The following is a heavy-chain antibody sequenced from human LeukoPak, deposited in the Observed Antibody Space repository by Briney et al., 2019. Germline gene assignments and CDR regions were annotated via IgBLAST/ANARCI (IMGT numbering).Heavy chain of an antibody. Sequence: ASVKDSCKASVYSFTAFYIHWVRPAPAQGLEWMGWIHARSGETNYAYKFRGRVTMTRDTSISTTYMDLGSLGSDDTAVYYCARDGEYGAGSYYRGCFDYWGQGTLVTVSS. CDR3: ARDGEYGAGSYYRGCFDY. J-gene: IGHJ4*02. D-gene: IGHD3-10*01. CDR2: IHARSGET. CDR1: VYSFTAFY. V-gene: IGHV1-2*02.